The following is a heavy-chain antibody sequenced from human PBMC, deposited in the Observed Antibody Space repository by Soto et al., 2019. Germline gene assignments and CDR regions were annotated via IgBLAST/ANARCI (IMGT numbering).Heavy chain of an antibody. CDR3: ARETSGAAFDI. J-gene: IGHJ3*02. CDR1: GGSMSRGDYY. V-gene: IGHV4-30-4*01. CDR2: IYHSGST. Sequence: QVQLQESGPGLVKPSQTLSLTCTVSGGSMSRGDYYWSWIRQPPGKGLEWIGYIYHSGSTFYKSSLRSRVTISADTSKNQFSLKLSSVTAADTAVYYCARETSGAAFDIWGQGTMVIVSS.